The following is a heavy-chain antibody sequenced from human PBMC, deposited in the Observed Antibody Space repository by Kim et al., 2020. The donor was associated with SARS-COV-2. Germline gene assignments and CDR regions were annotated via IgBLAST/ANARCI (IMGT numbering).Heavy chain of an antibody. J-gene: IGHJ4*02. CDR3: AKTRGSGYNYFPFDH. CDR2: ISNSGAYT. CDR1: GFSFSSYA. V-gene: IGHV3-23*01. D-gene: IGHD3-22*01. Sequence: GGSLRLSCAASGFSFSSYAMTWVRQAPGKGLEWVSTISNSGAYTYNADSVKGRSTISRDNSKNVLYLEMRSLRAEDTAVYYCAKTRGSGYNYFPFDHWGQGALVTVSS.